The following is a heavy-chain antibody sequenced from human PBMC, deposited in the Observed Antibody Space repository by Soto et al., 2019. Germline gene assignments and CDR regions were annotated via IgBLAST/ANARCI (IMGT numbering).Heavy chain of an antibody. CDR2: ISSSSSYI. CDR3: AREGYCGSTSCYTQYYYYYMDV. V-gene: IGHV3-21*01. J-gene: IGHJ6*03. CDR1: GFTFSSYS. Sequence: GGSLRLSCAASGFTFSSYSMNWVRQAPGKGLEWVSSISSSSSYIYYADSVKGRFTISRDNAKNSLYLQMNSLRAEDTAVYYCAREGYCGSTSCYTQYYYYYMDVWGKGTPATLSS. D-gene: IGHD2-2*02.